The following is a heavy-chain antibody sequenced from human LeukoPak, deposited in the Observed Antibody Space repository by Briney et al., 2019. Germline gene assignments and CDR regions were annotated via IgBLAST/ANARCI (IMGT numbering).Heavy chain of an antibody. Sequence: ETLSLTCAVYGGSFSGYYWSWVRQAPGKGLEWVSAISGSGGSTYYADSVKGRFTISRDNSKNTLYLQMNSLRAEDTAVYYCAKDQLWFGEFYYYGMDVWGQGTTVTVSS. D-gene: IGHD3-10*01. CDR2: ISGSGGST. V-gene: IGHV3-23*01. CDR1: GGSFSGYY. CDR3: AKDQLWFGEFYYYGMDV. J-gene: IGHJ6*02.